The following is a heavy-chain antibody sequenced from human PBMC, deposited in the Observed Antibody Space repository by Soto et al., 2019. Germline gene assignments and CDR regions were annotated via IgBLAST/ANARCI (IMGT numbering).Heavy chain of an antibody. V-gene: IGHV1-8*01. D-gene: IGHD3-22*01. CDR1: GYTFTNYD. CDR2: MNPYSNNA. Sequence: QARLVQSGTEVKKPGASVKVSCQASGYTFTNYDIFWMRQATGEGLEWMGWMNPYSNNAGYAEKFQGRVTMTRDTSTSTAYMELSGLTSEDTAVYYCARGASYYYDKHGDYRNWYFDLWGRGTLLRVSS. J-gene: IGHJ2*01. CDR3: ARGASYYYDKHGDYRNWYFDL.